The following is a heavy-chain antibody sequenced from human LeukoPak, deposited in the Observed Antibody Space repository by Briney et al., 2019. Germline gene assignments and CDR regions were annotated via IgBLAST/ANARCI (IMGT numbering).Heavy chain of an antibody. D-gene: IGHD4-17*01. CDR1: GFTFSSYS. Sequence: PGGSLRLSCAASGFTFSSYSMNWVRQAPGKGLEWVSSISSSSSYIYYADSVKGRFTISRDNAKSSLYLQMNSLRAEDTAVYYCARGQTTVIPYYFDYWGQGTLVTVSS. CDR3: ARGQTTVIPYYFDY. J-gene: IGHJ4*02. CDR2: ISSSSSYI. V-gene: IGHV3-21*01.